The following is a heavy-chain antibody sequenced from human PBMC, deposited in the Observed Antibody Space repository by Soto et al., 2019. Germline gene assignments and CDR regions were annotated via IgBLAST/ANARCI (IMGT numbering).Heavy chain of an antibody. Sequence: QVQLQQWGAGLLKPSETLSLTCAVYGGSFSGYYWSWIRQPPGKGLEWIGEINHSGSTNYNPSLQSRVTISVDTSKNQFSLTLSSVTAADTAVYYCARLVGATTDFDYWGQGTLVTGSS. D-gene: IGHD1-26*01. CDR1: GGSFSGYY. J-gene: IGHJ4*02. CDR2: INHSGST. CDR3: ARLVGATTDFDY. V-gene: IGHV4-34*01.